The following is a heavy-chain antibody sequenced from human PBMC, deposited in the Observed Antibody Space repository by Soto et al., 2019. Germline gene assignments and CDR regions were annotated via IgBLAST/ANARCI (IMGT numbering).Heavy chain of an antibody. CDR2: IWFDGSTT. D-gene: IGHD3-22*01. V-gene: IGHV3-33*03. J-gene: IGHJ4*02. CDR1: GFIFKNFG. Sequence: QVYLAESGGGVVQPGGSLRLSCAASGFIFKNFGMHWVRQAPGKGLEWVAVIWFDGSTTYYADSVKGRSTISRDNSKNTLYLEINSLRAEDTAVYYCAKNHNYYDRSGHYYGDGGFDYWGQGTRVTVSS. CDR3: AKNHNYYDRSGHYYGDGGFDY.